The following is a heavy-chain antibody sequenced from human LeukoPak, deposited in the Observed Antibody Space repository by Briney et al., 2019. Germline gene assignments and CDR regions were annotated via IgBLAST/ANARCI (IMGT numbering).Heavy chain of an antibody. V-gene: IGHV3-48*03. J-gene: IGHJ4*02. CDR1: GFTFSNYE. CDR3: ARDKWALIDWLLDY. Sequence: GSLRLSCAASGFTFSNYEINWVRQAPGKGLEWDSYISNSGGTIYYADSVKGRLTVSRDNAKKSLYMQMNSLIAEDTAVYYCARDKWALIDWLLDYWGQGTLVTVSS. D-gene: IGHD3-9*01. CDR2: ISNSGGTI.